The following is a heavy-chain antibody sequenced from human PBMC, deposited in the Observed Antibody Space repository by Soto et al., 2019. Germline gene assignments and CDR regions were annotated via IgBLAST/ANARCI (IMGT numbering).Heavy chain of an antibody. Sequence: QEQLVQSGAEVKKPGSSVKVSCKASGGLFSSYAISWVRQAPGQGLEWMGGIIPVFSTAYYAQKFQGRVTITADESTNTAYMELSSLRSEDTAIYYCARGCSGYVWFNEFWGQGSLVTVSS. V-gene: IGHV1-69*01. D-gene: IGHD3-22*01. J-gene: IGHJ4*02. CDR1: GGLFSSYA. CDR3: ARGCSGYVWFNEF. CDR2: IIPVFSTA.